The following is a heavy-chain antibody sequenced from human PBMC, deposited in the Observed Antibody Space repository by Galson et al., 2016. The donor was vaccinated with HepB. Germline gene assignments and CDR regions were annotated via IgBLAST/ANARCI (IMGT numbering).Heavy chain of an antibody. CDR3: ARAKLRAGTTVTTSRGQFDD. D-gene: IGHD4-17*01. J-gene: IGHJ4*02. V-gene: IGHV4-59*01. CDR2: IYYNGST. Sequence: SETLSLTCSVSRGSINNYYWAWIRQPPGKGLEWIGYIYYNGSTNYNPSLKSRVAISTDRSKNHLSLNLTSVTAADTAVYYCARAKLRAGTTVTTSRGQFDDWGSGALVTVSS. CDR1: RGSINNYY.